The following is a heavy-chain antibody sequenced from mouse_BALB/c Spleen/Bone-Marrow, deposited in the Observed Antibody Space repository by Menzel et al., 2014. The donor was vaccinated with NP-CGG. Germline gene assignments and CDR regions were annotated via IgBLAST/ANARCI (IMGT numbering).Heavy chain of an antibody. J-gene: IGHJ4*01. D-gene: IGHD2-3*01. CDR3: ARSYDGYPYAMNF. V-gene: IGHV1S135*01. Sequence: EVQLQQSGPELMKPGASVKISCKASGYLFTSYYMHWVKQSHGESLEWIGYFDPFNGGTSCNQKFKGKATLTVDKSSSTAYMHLSSLTSEDPAVYFCARSYDGYPYAMNFWGQGTSVTVSS. CDR1: GYLFTSYY. CDR2: FDPFNGGT.